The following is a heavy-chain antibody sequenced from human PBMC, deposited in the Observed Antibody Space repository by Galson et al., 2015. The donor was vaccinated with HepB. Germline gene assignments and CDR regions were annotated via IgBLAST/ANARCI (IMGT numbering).Heavy chain of an antibody. D-gene: IGHD3-22*01. Sequence: SLRLSCAASGFNFSNYAMSWVRQAPGKGLEWVSVIGGSGESTYYAASVRGRFAISRDNSKNTAYLQMSSLRVEDTALYYCAKGGLNYYDPSAYYSAGNYFDPWGQGTLVTVSP. CDR3: AKGGLNYYDPSAYYSAGNYFDP. CDR2: IGGSGEST. CDR1: GFNFSNYA. J-gene: IGHJ5*02. V-gene: IGHV3-23*01.